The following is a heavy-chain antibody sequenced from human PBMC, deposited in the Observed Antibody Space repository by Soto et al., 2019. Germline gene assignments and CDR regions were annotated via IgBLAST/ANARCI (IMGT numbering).Heavy chain of an antibody. D-gene: IGHD1-26*01. CDR2: ISDTAHRI. J-gene: IGHJ4*02. V-gene: IGHV3-23*01. CDR3: VILALGKFDF. Sequence: EVQLLESGGGLVQPGGSLRLSCSASGFSFGSNSMAWVRQAPGKGLEWVSSISDTAHRIFHADSVKGRFTISRDNSRNSLYLQMNSLRDEDTDLYYCVILALGKFDFWGQGTLVIVSS. CDR1: GFSFGSNS.